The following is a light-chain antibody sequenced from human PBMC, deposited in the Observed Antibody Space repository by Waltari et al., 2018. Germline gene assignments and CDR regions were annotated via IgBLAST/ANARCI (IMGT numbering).Light chain of an antibody. Sequence: EIMMTQSPATLSVSSGDRATLSCRASQNIYTNLAWYQQKPGQTPRLLIYGASTRPTGIPARFSGSGSGTEFTLTINSLQSEDFAVYYCQQYNSWLTWTFGQGTKVEIK. V-gene: IGKV3-15*01. CDR1: QNIYTN. CDR3: QQYNSWLTWT. CDR2: GAS. J-gene: IGKJ1*01.